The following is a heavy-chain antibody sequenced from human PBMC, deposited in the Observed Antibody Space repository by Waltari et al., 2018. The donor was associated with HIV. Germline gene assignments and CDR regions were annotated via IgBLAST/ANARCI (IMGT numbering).Heavy chain of an antibody. Sequence: QLQLQESGPGLVKPSETLSLTCTVSGGSISSSSYYWGWIRQPPGKGLEWIGSIYYSESTYYNPSLKSRVTIPVDTSKNQFSLKLSSVTAADTAVYYCARLIEDNYYGSGSDYWGQGTLVTVSS. D-gene: IGHD3-10*01. J-gene: IGHJ4*02. CDR2: IYYSEST. V-gene: IGHV4-39*01. CDR1: GGSISSSSYY. CDR3: ARLIEDNYYGSGSDY.